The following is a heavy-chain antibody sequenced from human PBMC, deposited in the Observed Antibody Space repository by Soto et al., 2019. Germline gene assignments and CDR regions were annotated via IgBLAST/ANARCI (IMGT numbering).Heavy chain of an antibody. V-gene: IGHV3-33*01. Sequence: QMQLVESGGGVVQPGTSLRLSCAASGFTFSNYAMHWVRQAPGKGLEWVTIIWYDGSDKNYVDSVKGRFTISRDNSKNTLYLPMTSLRVEDTAVYYCARDSGGDYHNYYMDVWGKGTTVTVSS. CDR3: ARDSGGDYHNYYMDV. CDR2: IWYDGSDK. CDR1: GFTFSNYA. J-gene: IGHJ6*03. D-gene: IGHD4-17*01.